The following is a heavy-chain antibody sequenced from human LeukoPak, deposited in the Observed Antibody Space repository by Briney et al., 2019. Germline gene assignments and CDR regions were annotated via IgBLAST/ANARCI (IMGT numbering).Heavy chain of an antibody. CDR3: ARERTYYFDY. Sequence: GGSLRLSCAASGFTFSSYSMNWVRQAPGKGLEWVSVIYSGGSTYYADSVKGRFTISRDNSKNTLYLQMNSLRAEDTAVYYCARERTYYFDYWGQGTLVTVSS. V-gene: IGHV3-53*01. CDR1: GFTFSSYS. CDR2: IYSGGST. J-gene: IGHJ4*02.